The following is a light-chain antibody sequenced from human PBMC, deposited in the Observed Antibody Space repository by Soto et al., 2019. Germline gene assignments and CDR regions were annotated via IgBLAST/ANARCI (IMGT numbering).Light chain of an antibody. Sequence: IVVTHSPVTLSLSPGERATLSCRASQSVSSSYLAWYQQKPGQAPRLLIYGASTRATGIPDRFSGSGSGTDFTLTISRLQPEDFAVYYCQQYGSSPQTFGQGTKVDI. CDR1: QSVSSSY. CDR2: GAS. J-gene: IGKJ1*01. CDR3: QQYGSSPQT. V-gene: IGKV3-20*01.